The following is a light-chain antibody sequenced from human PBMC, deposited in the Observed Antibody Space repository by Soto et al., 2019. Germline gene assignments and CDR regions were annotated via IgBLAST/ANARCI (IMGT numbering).Light chain of an antibody. Sequence: DILLTQSPSTLSASVGDRVTVTCRASQRIDRYLAWYQQKPGKAPKLLVYDASTLEGGVPSSFSGSGSATEFILTISSLQPDDFATYYCQQYKDGAWTFGQGTRVEIK. CDR3: QQYKDGAWT. V-gene: IGKV1-5*01. CDR1: QRIDRY. CDR2: DAS. J-gene: IGKJ1*01.